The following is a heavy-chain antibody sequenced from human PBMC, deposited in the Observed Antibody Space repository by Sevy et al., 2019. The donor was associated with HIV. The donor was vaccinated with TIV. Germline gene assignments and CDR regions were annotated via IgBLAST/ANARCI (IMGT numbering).Heavy chain of an antibody. J-gene: IGHJ4*02. V-gene: IGHV3-74*01. Sequence: GGSLRLSCAASGFTFSSYWMHWVRQAPGKGLVWVSRINSDGSSTSYADSVKGRFTISRDNAKNTLYLQMNSLRAEDTAVYYRARAEQWLETIDYWGQGTLVTVSS. CDR3: ARAEQWLETIDY. CDR2: INSDGSST. CDR1: GFTFSSYW. D-gene: IGHD6-19*01.